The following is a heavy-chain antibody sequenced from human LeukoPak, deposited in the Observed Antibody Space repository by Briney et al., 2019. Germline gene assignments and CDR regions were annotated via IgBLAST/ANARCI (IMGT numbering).Heavy chain of an antibody. V-gene: IGHV3-48*01. J-gene: IGHJ5*02. D-gene: IGHD1-26*01. CDR2: ISSGSKTI. CDR3: ANTMLWELPWFDP. Sequence: GGSLRLSCAASGFPFSSYSMNWVRQAPGKGLEWVSYISSGSKTIYYADSAKGRFTISRDNAKNSLYLQMNSLRAEDTAVYYCANTMLWELPWFDPWGQGTLVTVSS. CDR1: GFPFSSYS.